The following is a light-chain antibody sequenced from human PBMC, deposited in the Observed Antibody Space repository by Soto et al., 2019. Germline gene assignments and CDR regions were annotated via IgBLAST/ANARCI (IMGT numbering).Light chain of an antibody. V-gene: IGLV2-11*01. CDR3: CSYAGSYIYVV. CDR2: DVS. Sequence: QSALTQPRSVSGSPGQSVTISCTGTSSDVGNYNYVSWYQQHPGKAPKLMIYDVSQRPSGVPDRFSGSKSGNTASLTISGLQAEDEADYYCCSYAGSYIYVVFGGGTKVTVL. CDR1: SSDVGNYNY. J-gene: IGLJ2*01.